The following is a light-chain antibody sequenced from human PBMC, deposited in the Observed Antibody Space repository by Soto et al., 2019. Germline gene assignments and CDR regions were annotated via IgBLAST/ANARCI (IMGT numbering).Light chain of an antibody. J-gene: IGKJ4*01. Sequence: EIVMTQSPATLSVSPGERATLSCRASQSLGNNLARYQQMPGQAPRLLSYGASTRATGVPARFSGSGSGTEFTLTISSLQSEDFAVYYCQQYNNWPPLTFGGGTKVEIK. CDR1: QSLGNN. V-gene: IGKV3-15*01. CDR3: QQYNNWPPLT. CDR2: GAS.